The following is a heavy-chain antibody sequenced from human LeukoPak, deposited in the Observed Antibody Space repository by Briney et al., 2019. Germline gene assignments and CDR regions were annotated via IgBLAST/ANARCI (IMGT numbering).Heavy chain of an antibody. CDR2: INPDSGDT. CDR1: GYTFNNYY. CDR3: TREARAGNWFDP. J-gene: IGHJ5*02. D-gene: IGHD5-12*01. Sequence: ASVKVSCKASGYTFNNYYIHWVRQAPGQGLEWMGWINPDSGDTNYAQKFQGRVTMTGDTSINTLYMELSRLTYDDTATFYCTREARAGNWFDPWGQGTLITVS. V-gene: IGHV1-2*02.